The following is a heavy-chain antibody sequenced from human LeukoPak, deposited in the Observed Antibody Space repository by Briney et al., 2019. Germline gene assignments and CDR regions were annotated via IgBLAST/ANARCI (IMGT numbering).Heavy chain of an antibody. CDR3: ARMVYADWYFDL. CDR2: ISAYNGNK. CDR1: GYTFTSYG. J-gene: IGHJ2*01. Sequence: ASVKVSCKASGYTFTSYGISWVRQAPGQGLEWMGWISAYNGNKNYAQKLQGRVTMTTETSTSTAYMELRSLRSDDTAVYYCARMVYADWYFDLWGRGTLVTVSS. V-gene: IGHV1-18*01. D-gene: IGHD2-8*01.